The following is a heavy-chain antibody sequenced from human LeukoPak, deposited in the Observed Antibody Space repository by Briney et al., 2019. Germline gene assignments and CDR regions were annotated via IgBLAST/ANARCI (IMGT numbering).Heavy chain of an antibody. D-gene: IGHD6-13*01. Sequence: PGGSLRLSCSASGFTFSGYAMYWVREAPGKGLEYVSAITSNGGSAYYADSVKGRFTISRDNSRNTLYLQMSSLRADDTAVYYCVGFRATAGLYSGQGTLVTVSS. CDR2: ITSNGGSA. V-gene: IGHV3-64D*06. CDR1: GFTFSGYA. CDR3: VGFRATAGLY. J-gene: IGHJ4*02.